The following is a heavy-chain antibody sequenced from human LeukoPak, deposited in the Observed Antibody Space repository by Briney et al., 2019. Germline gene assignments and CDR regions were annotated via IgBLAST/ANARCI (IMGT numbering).Heavy chain of an antibody. V-gene: IGHV4-39*01. CDR2: IYYTGIT. Sequence: SETLSLPYTVSGGSISSSSYYWGWIRQPPGKGLEWIGNIYYTGITYYNPSLKGRVTISVDTSTNQFSLNLSSVTAADTAVYYCARRVATWYFDLWGRGTVTTVSS. CDR3: ARRVATWYFDL. CDR1: GGSISSSSYY. J-gene: IGHJ2*01. D-gene: IGHD5-12*01.